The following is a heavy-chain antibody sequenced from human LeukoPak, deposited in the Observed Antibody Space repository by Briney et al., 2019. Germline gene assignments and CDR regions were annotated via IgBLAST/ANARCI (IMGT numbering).Heavy chain of an antibody. Sequence: PSETLSLTCTVSGGSISSYYWSWIRQPPGKGLEWIGYISYSGNTKYNPSLKSRVIISVDTSKNQFSLKLSSVTAADTAVYYCARGRAAAGIRYYYYMDVWGKGTTVTVSS. CDR3: ARGRAAAGIRYYYYMDV. CDR2: ISYSGNT. J-gene: IGHJ6*03. V-gene: IGHV4-59*12. D-gene: IGHD6-13*01. CDR1: GGSISSYY.